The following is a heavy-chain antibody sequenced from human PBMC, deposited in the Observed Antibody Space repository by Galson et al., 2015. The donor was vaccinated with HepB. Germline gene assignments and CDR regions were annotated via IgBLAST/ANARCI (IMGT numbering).Heavy chain of an antibody. CDR1: GGSISSYY. D-gene: IGHD2-2*01. J-gene: IGHJ4*02. CDR3: ARDCGTGCSSTSGHSSSWDFDY. Sequence: LSLTCTVSGGSISSYYWSWIRQPPGKGLEWIGYIYYSGSTNYNPSLKSRVTISVDTSKNQFSLKLSSVTAADTAVYYCARDCGTGCSSTSGHSSSWDFDYWGQGTLVTVSS. V-gene: IGHV4-59*01. CDR2: IYYSGST.